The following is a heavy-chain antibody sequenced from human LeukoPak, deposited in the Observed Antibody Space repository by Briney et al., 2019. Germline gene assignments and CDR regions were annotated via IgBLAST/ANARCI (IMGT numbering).Heavy chain of an antibody. D-gene: IGHD5-12*01. CDR2: IYYSGST. V-gene: IGHV4-59*01. CDR1: GFSISSYY. Sequence: SETLSLTCSVSGFSISSYYWSWIRQPPGKGREGIGYIYYSGSTNYNPSLNIRITISVDTSKNQFSLKLSSVTAADTAVYYCATYSGGHIDYWGQGSLVSVSS. J-gene: IGHJ4*02. CDR3: ATYSGGHIDY.